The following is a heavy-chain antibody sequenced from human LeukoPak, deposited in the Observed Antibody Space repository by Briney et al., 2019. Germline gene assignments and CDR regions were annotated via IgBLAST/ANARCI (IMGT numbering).Heavy chain of an antibody. CDR3: ARGYNYAVY. J-gene: IGHJ4*02. CDR2: IKQDVSKK. Sequence: GGCLRLSCAASGFTFNGYLMTCVRAAPGKGVEWVANIKQDVSKKNYVDAVKGRFTISKDNVKNALYLQMKSLRAEDTAVYYCARGYNYAVYWGQGTLVTVSS. V-gene: IGHV3-7*04. CDR1: GFTFNGYL. D-gene: IGHD5-24*01.